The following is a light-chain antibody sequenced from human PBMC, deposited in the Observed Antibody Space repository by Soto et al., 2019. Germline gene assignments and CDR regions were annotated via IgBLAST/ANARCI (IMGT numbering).Light chain of an antibody. Sequence: DVQMTQSPSSLSAFVGDRVTITCRASQGIAPSLAWLPQKPGKVPKLLIYATYTLQSGVPSRFSARGSGTGFTLSINSLLPDDVGTYYGQKYNSAPLTFGGGTQVEIK. CDR1: QGIAPS. V-gene: IGKV1-27*01. CDR2: ATY. J-gene: IGKJ4*01. CDR3: QKYNSAPLT.